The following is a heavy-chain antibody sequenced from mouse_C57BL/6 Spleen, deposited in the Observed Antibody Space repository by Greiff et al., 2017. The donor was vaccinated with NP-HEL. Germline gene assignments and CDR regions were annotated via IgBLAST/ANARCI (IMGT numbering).Heavy chain of an antibody. CDR1: GYTFTSYW. J-gene: IGHJ2*01. CDR3: LTVVVATSYFDY. Sequence: QVQLQQPGAELVRPGSSVKLSCKASGYTFTSYWMDWVKQRPGQGLEWIGNIYPSDSETHYNQKFKDKAKLTVDKSSSTAYMQLSSLTSEDSAVYYCLTVVVATSYFDYWGQGTTLTVSS. CDR2: IYPSDSET. D-gene: IGHD1-1*01. V-gene: IGHV1-61*01.